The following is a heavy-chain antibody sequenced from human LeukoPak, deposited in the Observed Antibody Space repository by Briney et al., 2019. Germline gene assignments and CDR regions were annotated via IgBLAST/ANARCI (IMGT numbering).Heavy chain of an antibody. J-gene: IGHJ4*02. D-gene: IGHD3-22*01. V-gene: IGHV3-9*01. CDR3: AKYIGYYDSSAFDY. CDR1: GFTFDEYA. Sequence: PGRSLSLSCAASGFTFDEYAMHCVRRSPGEGVEGVSGISRNSGSIGYADSVKGRCTISRDNAKNSLYLQMNSLRAEDTALYYGAKYIGYYDSSAFDYWGQGTLVTVSS. CDR2: ISRNSGSI.